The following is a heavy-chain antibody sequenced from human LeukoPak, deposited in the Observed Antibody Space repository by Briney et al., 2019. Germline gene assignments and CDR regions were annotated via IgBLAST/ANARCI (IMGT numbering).Heavy chain of an antibody. D-gene: IGHD4-17*01. V-gene: IGHV4-34*01. CDR3: ARDLRRANQGDYGSFDI. J-gene: IGHJ3*02. CDR1: GGSFSGYY. CDR2: INHSGST. Sequence: TSETLSLTCAVYGGSFSGYYWSWIRQPPGKGLEWIGEINHSGSTNYNPSLKSRVTISVDTSKNQFSLKLSSVTAADTAVYYCARDLRRANQGDYGSFDIWGQGTTVTVSS.